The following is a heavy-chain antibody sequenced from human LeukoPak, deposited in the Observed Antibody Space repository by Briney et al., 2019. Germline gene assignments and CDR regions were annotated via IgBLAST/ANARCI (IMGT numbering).Heavy chain of an antibody. CDR2: IRYDGSEK. CDR1: GFTFSNYG. Sequence: GGSLRLSCTASGFTFSNYGMHWVRQAPGKGLEWVAFIRYDGSEKYYADSVKGRITISRDNSKNTLYVQMNSLRAEDTAVYYCAKGEDYYLDYWGQGTLVTVSS. D-gene: IGHD3-10*01. J-gene: IGHJ4*02. V-gene: IGHV3-30*02. CDR3: AKGEDYYLDY.